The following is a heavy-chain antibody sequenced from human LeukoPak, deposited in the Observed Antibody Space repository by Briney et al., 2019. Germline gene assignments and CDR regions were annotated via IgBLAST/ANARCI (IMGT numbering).Heavy chain of an antibody. V-gene: IGHV4-34*01. CDR1: GGSFSGYY. CDR2: INHSGST. J-gene: IGHJ4*02. Sequence: SETLSLTCAVYGGSFSGYYWSWIRQPPGKGLEWIGEINHSGSTNYNPSLKSRFTISVDTSKNQFPLKLSSVTAADTAVYYCARRGSYDYVWGSRSYYFDYWGQGTLVTVSS. CDR3: ARRGSYDYVWGSRSYYFDY. D-gene: IGHD3-16*01.